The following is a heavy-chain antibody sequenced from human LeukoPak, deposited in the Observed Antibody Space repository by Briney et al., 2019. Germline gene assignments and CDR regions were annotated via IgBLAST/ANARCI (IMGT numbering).Heavy chain of an antibody. CDR1: GFTFSSYW. J-gene: IGHJ4*02. Sequence: GGSLRLSCAASGFTFSSYWMSWVRQAPGKGLEWVANIKQNGSEKHYVDSVKGRLTISRDNAKNLLYLQMNSLRVEDTAVYYCAGGPGFLIDCWGQGTLVTVSS. CDR3: AGGPGFLIDC. V-gene: IGHV3-7*01. CDR2: IKQNGSEK. D-gene: IGHD3-3*01.